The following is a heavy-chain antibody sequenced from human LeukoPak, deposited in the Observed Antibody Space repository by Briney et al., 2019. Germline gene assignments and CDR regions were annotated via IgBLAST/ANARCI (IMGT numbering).Heavy chain of an antibody. V-gene: IGHV3-20*04. CDR3: ARGLPPYYDSSGTFDY. J-gene: IGHJ4*02. D-gene: IGHD3-22*01. CDR1: GFTFDDYG. Sequence: GGSLRLSCAASGFTFDDYGMSWVRQAPGKGLEWVSGINWNGGSTGYADSVKGRFTISRDNAKNSLYLQMNSLRAEDTALYYCARGLPPYYDSSGTFDYWGQGTLVTVSS. CDR2: INWNGGST.